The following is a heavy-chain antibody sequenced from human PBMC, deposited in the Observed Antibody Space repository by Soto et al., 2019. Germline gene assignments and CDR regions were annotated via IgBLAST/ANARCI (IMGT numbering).Heavy chain of an antibody. J-gene: IGHJ5*02. Sequence: VASVKVSCKASGYTFTSYGISWVRQAPGQGLEWMGWISAYNGNTNYAQKLQGRVTMTTDTSTSTAYMELRSLRSDDTAVYYCARDMDRVVPAAIPWFDPWGQGTLVTVSS. V-gene: IGHV1-18*04. CDR1: GYTFTSYG. CDR2: ISAYNGNT. CDR3: ARDMDRVVPAAIPWFDP. D-gene: IGHD2-2*01.